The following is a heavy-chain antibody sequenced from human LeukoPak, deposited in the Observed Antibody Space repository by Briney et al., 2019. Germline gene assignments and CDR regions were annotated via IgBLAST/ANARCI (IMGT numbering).Heavy chain of an antibody. CDR1: GGSFSGYY. V-gene: IGHV4-34*01. D-gene: IGHD3-22*01. Sequence: KASETLSLTCAVYGGSFSGYYWSWIRQPPGKGLEWLGEINHSGSTNYNPSLKSRVTISVDTSENQFSLKLSSVTAADTAVYYCARNVYYYDSSGYYRAYYFDYWGQGTLVTVSS. CDR3: ARNVYYYDSSGYYRAYYFDY. CDR2: INHSGST. J-gene: IGHJ4*02.